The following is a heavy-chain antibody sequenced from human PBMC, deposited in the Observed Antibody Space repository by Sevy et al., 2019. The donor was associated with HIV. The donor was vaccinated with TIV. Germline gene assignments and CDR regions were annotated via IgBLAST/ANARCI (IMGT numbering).Heavy chain of an antibody. V-gene: IGHV3-30*18. Sequence: GGSLRLSCAASRFTFSDYGMHWVRQAPGKGLEWVAIISYDGSNKYYADSVKGRFTFSRDNSKNTLYLQINSLRADDTAVYYCAKGYYGSGNSDYFDHWGQGTLVTVSS. D-gene: IGHD3-10*01. CDR1: RFTFSDYG. CDR2: ISYDGSNK. J-gene: IGHJ4*02. CDR3: AKGYYGSGNSDYFDH.